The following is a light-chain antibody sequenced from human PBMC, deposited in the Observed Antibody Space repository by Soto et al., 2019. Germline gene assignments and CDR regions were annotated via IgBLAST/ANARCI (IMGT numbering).Light chain of an antibody. CDR3: SSYTSSSLVV. CDR1: SSDVGGYNY. J-gene: IGLJ2*01. CDR2: DVS. V-gene: IGLV2-14*01. Sequence: QSALTQPASVYGSPGQSITISCTGTSSDVGGYNYVSWYQQHPGKAPKLMIYDVSNRPSGVSNRFSGSKSGNTASLTISGLQAEDEADYYCSSYTSSSLVVFGGGTKVTVL.